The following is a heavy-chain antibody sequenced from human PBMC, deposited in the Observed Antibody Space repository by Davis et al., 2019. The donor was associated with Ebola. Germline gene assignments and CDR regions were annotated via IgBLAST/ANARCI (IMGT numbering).Heavy chain of an antibody. D-gene: IGHD2-15*01. CDR1: GFTFSSYS. Sequence: GESLKISCAASGFTFSSYSMNWVRQAPGKGLEWVSSISSSSSYIYYADSVKGRFTISRDNAKNSLYLQMNSLRAEDTAVYYCARGDCSGGSCFLDYWGQGTLVTVSS. V-gene: IGHV3-21*01. CDR3: ARGDCSGGSCFLDY. CDR2: ISSSSSYI. J-gene: IGHJ4*02.